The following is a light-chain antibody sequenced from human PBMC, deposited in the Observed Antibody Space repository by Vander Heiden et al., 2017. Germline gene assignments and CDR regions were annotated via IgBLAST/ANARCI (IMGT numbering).Light chain of an antibody. CDR1: RSDIGSKS. CDR3: AKWDDRLNEGV. J-gene: IGLJ3*02. Sequence: QSVLTQPPSASGTPGQRVTISCSGSRSDIGSKSVDWYQQFPGTAPKLRIYRDDQRPSGVPGRFSGSKYGSSASLTIRGLQSEDEAEYYCAKWDDRLNEGVFGGGTKLTVL. V-gene: IGLV1-44*01. CDR2: RDD.